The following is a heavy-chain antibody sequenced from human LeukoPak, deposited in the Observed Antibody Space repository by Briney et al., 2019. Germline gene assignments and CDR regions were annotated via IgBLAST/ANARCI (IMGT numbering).Heavy chain of an antibody. Sequence: SETLSLTCTVSGGSISSSGYYWGWIRQPPGKGLEWIRSIYHSGSTYYNPSLKSRVTISVGTSKNQFSLKLSSVTAADTAVYYCARGGGPRFLEWLLTHELDYWGQGTLVTVSS. CDR2: IYHSGST. CDR1: GGSISSSGYY. CDR3: ARGGGPRFLEWLLTHELDY. V-gene: IGHV4-39*07. J-gene: IGHJ4*02. D-gene: IGHD3-3*01.